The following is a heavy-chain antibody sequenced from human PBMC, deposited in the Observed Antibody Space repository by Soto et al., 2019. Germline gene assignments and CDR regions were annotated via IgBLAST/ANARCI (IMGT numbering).Heavy chain of an antibody. D-gene: IGHD5-12*01. V-gene: IGHV3-23*01. Sequence: EVQLLESGGGLVQPGGSLRLSRAASGFTFSSYAMSWVHQAPGKGLEWVSAISGSGGSTYYADSVKGRFTISRDNSKNTLYLQMNSLRAEDPAVYYCAKVSGYDPPRDYWGQGTLVTVSS. CDR1: GFTFSSYA. J-gene: IGHJ4*02. CDR3: AKVSGYDPPRDY. CDR2: ISGSGGST.